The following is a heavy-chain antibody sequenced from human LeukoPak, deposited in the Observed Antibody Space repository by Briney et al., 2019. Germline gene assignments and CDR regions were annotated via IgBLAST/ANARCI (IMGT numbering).Heavy chain of an antibody. J-gene: IGHJ6*02. V-gene: IGHV1-46*01. Sequence: ASVKVSCKASGYTFISYGISWVRQAPGQGLEWMGIINPSGGSTSYAQKFQGRVTMTRDTSTSTVYMELSSLRSEDTAVYYCARDLTTVTNGPYYYYGMDVWGQGTTVTVSS. CDR2: INPSGGST. CDR1: GYTFISYG. CDR3: ARDLTTVTNGPYYYYGMDV. D-gene: IGHD4-17*01.